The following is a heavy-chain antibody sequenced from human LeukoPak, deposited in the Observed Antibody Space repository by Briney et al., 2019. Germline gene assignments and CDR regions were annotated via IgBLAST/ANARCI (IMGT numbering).Heavy chain of an antibody. D-gene: IGHD2-15*01. Sequence: GGSLRLSCAASGFTFSSYWVSWVRQAPGKGLEWVANIKQDGSEKYYVDSVKGRFTVSRDNARNSLYLQINSLRAGDTAVYYCATVPGGGYYNYYMGVWGKGTTVTVSS. CDR2: IKQDGSEK. CDR1: GFTFSSYW. J-gene: IGHJ6*03. CDR3: ATVPGGGYYNYYMGV. V-gene: IGHV3-7*01.